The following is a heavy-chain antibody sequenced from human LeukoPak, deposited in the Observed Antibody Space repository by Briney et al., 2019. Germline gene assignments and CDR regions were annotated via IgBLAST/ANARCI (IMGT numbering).Heavy chain of an antibody. J-gene: IGHJ6*03. CDR3: ARGHDFWSGYPHYMDV. V-gene: IGHV1-46*01. Sequence: NPSGGSTSYAQKFQGRVTMTRDTSTSTVYMELSSLRSEDTAVYYCARGHDFWSGYPHYMDVWGKGTTVTVS. CDR2: NPSGGST. D-gene: IGHD3-3*01.